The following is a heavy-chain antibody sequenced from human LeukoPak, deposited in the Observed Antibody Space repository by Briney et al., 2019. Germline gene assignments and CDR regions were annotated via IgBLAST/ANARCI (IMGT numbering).Heavy chain of an antibody. D-gene: IGHD3-10*01. CDR3: ARDRLLSRGVTRGWFDP. Sequence: ASVKVSCKASGYTFTSYGISWVRQAPGQGLEWMGWISAYNGNTNYAQKLQGRVTMTTDTSTSTAYMELRSLRSEDTAVYYCARDRLLSRGVTRGWFDPWGQGTLVTVSS. CDR1: GYTFTSYG. J-gene: IGHJ5*02. CDR2: ISAYNGNT. V-gene: IGHV1-18*01.